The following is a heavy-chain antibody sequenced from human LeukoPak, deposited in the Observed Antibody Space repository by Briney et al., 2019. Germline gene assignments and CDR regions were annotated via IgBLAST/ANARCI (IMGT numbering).Heavy chain of an antibody. J-gene: IGHJ4*02. D-gene: IGHD4-17*01. CDR1: GFTFSSYG. Sequence: GGSLRLSCAASGFTFSSYGMHWVRQAPGKGLEWVAVISSDGGNKYYADSVKGRFTISRDNSKNTLYLQMNSLRAEDTAVYYCTTTRYGDYRRFDYWGQGTLVTVSS. V-gene: IGHV3-30*03. CDR2: ISSDGGNK. CDR3: TTTRYGDYRRFDY.